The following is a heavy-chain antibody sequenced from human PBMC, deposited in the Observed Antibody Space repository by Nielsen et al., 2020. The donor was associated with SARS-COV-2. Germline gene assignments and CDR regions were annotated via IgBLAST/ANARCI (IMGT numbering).Heavy chain of an antibody. CDR3: ARVNTGRITMIVVVEYFDY. CDR2: ISGSGGST. D-gene: IGHD3-22*01. CDR1: GFTFSSYA. Sequence: GESLKISCAASGFTFSSYAMSWVRQAPGKGLEWVSAISGSGGSTYYADSVKGRFTISRDNSKNTLYLQMNSLRAEDTAVYYCARVNTGRITMIVVVEYFDYWGQGTLVTVSS. J-gene: IGHJ4*02. V-gene: IGHV3-23*01.